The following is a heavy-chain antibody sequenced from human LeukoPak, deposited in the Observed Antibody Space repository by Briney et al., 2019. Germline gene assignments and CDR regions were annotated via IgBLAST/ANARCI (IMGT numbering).Heavy chain of an antibody. D-gene: IGHD2-15*01. V-gene: IGHV1-2*02. Sequence: ASVKVSCKASGYTFTSYYLHWVRQAPGQGLEWMGWIDPNSADTHSAQKFQGRLSLTRDTSVSTAYMLLNSLRSGDTAVYFCARGDGGGSPLQHWGQGTLVTVSS. CDR3: ARGDGGGSPLQH. CDR2: IDPNSADT. J-gene: IGHJ1*01. CDR1: GYTFTSYY.